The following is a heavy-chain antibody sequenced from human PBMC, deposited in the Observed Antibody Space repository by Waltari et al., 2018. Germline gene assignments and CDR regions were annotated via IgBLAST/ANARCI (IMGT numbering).Heavy chain of an antibody. CDR1: GFILGNYW. CDR2: INSDGSST. CDR3: VRENIAAAGLES. D-gene: IGHD6-13*01. J-gene: IGHJ4*02. Sequence: EVQLVESGGGLVQPGGSLRLSCVASGFILGNYWLDWVTQAPGKGLVWVSRINSDGSSTTYADSVKGRFTISRDNAKNTLYLHMSSLRAEDTAVYYCVRENIAAAGLESWGQGTLVTVSS. V-gene: IGHV3-74*01.